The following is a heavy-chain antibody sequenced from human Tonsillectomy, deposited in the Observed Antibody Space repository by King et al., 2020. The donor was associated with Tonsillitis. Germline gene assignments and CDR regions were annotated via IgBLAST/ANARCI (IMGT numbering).Heavy chain of an antibody. J-gene: IGHJ3*02. Sequence: QLQESGPGLVKPSETLSLTCTVSGGSISSYYWSWIRQPPGKGLEWIGYISYSGSTNYNPSLKSRVTISVDTSKNQFSLKLSSVTAADTAVYYCARQGAPDAFDIWGQGTMVTVSS. D-gene: IGHD1-26*01. CDR2: ISYSGST. CDR3: ARQGAPDAFDI. CDR1: GGSISSYY. V-gene: IGHV4-59*01.